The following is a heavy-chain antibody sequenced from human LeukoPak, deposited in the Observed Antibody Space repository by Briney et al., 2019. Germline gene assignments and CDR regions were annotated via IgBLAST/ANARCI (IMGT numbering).Heavy chain of an antibody. D-gene: IGHD6-19*01. J-gene: IGHJ4*02. V-gene: IGHV4-34*01. Sequence: SETLSLTCAVYGGSFSGYYWSWIRQPPGKGLEWIGEINHSGSTNYNPSLKSRVTISVDTSKNQFSLKLSSVTAADTAVYYCARGRIAVARKEFDYWGQGTLVTVSS. CDR1: GGSFSGYY. CDR2: INHSGST. CDR3: ARGRIAVARKEFDY.